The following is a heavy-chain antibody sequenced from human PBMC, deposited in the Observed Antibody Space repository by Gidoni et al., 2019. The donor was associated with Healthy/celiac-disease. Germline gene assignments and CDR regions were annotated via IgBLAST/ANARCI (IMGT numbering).Heavy chain of an antibody. CDR2: INAGNCNT. J-gene: IGHJ4*02. Sequence: QVQLVQSGAEVKKPGASVKVSCKASGYTFTSYAMQWVRQAPGQRLEWMGWINAGNCNTKYSKKFQGRVPITRYTSASTAYMELSSLRSEATAVYYCASYDFWSGYPWDFDYWGQGTLVTVSS. D-gene: IGHD3-3*01. V-gene: IGHV1-3*01. CDR3: ASYDFWSGYPWDFDY. CDR1: GYTFTSYA.